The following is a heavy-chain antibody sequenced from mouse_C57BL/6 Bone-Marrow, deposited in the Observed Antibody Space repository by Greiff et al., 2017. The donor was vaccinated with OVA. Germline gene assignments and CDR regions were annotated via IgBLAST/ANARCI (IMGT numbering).Heavy chain of an antibody. D-gene: IGHD1-1*01. V-gene: IGHV1-81*01. CDR3: ARVYYGSSSFAY. Sequence: QVQLQQSGAELARPGASVKLSCKASGYTFTSYGISWVKQRTGQGLEWIGEIYPRSGNTYYNEKFKGKATLTADKSSSTAYMELRSLTSEDSAVYFCARVYYGSSSFAYWGQGTLVTVSA. CDR1: GYTFTSYG. CDR2: IYPRSGNT. J-gene: IGHJ3*01.